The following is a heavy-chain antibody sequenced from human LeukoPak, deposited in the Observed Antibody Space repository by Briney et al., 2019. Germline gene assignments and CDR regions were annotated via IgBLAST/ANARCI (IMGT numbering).Heavy chain of an antibody. CDR1: GGTFSSYA. D-gene: IGHD4-17*01. CDR2: IIPIFGTA. V-gene: IGHV1-69*01. Sequence: AWVKVSCKASGGTFSSYAISWVRQAHGQGLEWMGGIIPIFGTANYAQKFQGRVTITADESTSTAYMELSSLRSEDTAVYYCASGSDDYGDYVGRYWGQGTLVTVSS. J-gene: IGHJ4*02. CDR3: ASGSDDYGDYVGRY.